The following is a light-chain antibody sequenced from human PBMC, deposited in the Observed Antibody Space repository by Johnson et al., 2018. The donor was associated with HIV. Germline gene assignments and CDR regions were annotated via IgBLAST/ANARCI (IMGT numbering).Light chain of an antibody. CDR3: GTWDTSLSVYV. CDR1: SSNIGNNY. V-gene: IGLV1-51*02. Sequence: QSVLTQPPSVSAAPGQKVTISCSGSSSNIGNNYVSWYQQFPGTAPKLLIYENNKRPSGFHDRLSGSKSGKSVTLDLTGLNTGAEADYYCGTWDTSLSVYVFGTGTKVTVL. J-gene: IGLJ1*01. CDR2: ENN.